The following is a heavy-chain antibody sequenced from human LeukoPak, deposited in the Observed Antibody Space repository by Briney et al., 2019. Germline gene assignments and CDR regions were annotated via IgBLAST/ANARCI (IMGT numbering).Heavy chain of an antibody. V-gene: IGHV4-59*11. J-gene: IGHJ6*03. CDR2: IYYSGST. Sequence: SETLSLTCTVSGGSIGSHYWSWIRQPPGKGLEWIGYIYYSGSTNYNPSLKSRVTISVDTSKNQFSLKLSSVTAADTAVYYCARVIAARAGDYYYYYMDVWGKGTTVTVSS. CDR3: ARVIAARAGDYYYYYMDV. D-gene: IGHD6-6*01. CDR1: GGSIGSHY.